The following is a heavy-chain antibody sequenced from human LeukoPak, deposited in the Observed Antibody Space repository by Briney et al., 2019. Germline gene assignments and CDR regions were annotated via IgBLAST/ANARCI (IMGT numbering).Heavy chain of an antibody. CDR2: IYYSGST. Sequence: KPSQTLSLTCTVSGGSISSGSYYWSWIRQPPGKGLEWIGSIYYSGSTYYNPSLKSRVTISVDTSKNQFSLKLSSVTAADTAVYYCARQKLGYCSSTSCYIGDAFDIWGQGTMVTVSS. V-gene: IGHV4-39*01. J-gene: IGHJ3*02. CDR3: ARQKLGYCSSTSCYIGDAFDI. D-gene: IGHD2-2*02. CDR1: GGSISSGSYY.